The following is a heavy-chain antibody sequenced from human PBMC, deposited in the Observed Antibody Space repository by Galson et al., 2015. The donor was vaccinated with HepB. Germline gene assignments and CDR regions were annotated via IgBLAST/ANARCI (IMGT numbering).Heavy chain of an antibody. CDR3: AKAIWFGEPNMDV. CDR1: GFTFTAYA. J-gene: IGHJ6*03. Sequence: SLRLSCAASGFTFTAYAMSWVRQAPGKGLEWVSSLSGSSGNIYYADSVRGRFTISRDTSTNTLFLQMNSLRAEDTALYYCAKAIWFGEPNMDVWGKGTTVTVSS. D-gene: IGHD3-10*01. V-gene: IGHV3-23*01. CDR2: LSGSSGNI.